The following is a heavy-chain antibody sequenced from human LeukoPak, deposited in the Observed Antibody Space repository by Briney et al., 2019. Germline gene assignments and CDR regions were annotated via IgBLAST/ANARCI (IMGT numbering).Heavy chain of an antibody. V-gene: IGHV1-18*01. CDR3: ARVVAARLLSYYYYYYMDV. D-gene: IGHD6-6*01. J-gene: IGHJ6*03. Sequence: GASVKVSCKASGYTFTSYGISWVRQAPGQGLEWMGWISAYNGNTNYAQKLQGRVTMTTDTSTSTAYMELRSLRSDDTAVYYCARVVAARLLSYYYYYYMDVWGKGTTVTVSS. CDR1: GYTFTSYG. CDR2: ISAYNGNT.